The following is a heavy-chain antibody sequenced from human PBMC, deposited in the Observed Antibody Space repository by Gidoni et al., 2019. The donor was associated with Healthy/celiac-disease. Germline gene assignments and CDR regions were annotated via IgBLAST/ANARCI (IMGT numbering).Heavy chain of an antibody. D-gene: IGHD4-17*01. J-gene: IGHJ4*02. Sequence: EVQLVESGGGVVQPGRSRRLCCAASGFTCDDCARHVVRQAPGKGLEWVSGISWTSGRIGYADSVKGRFTISRANAKNSLYLQMNSLRAEDTALYYCAKDIRGTTASPGFDYWGQGTLVTVSS. CDR2: ISWTSGRI. CDR1: GFTCDDCA. CDR3: AKDIRGTTASPGFDY. V-gene: IGHV3-9*01.